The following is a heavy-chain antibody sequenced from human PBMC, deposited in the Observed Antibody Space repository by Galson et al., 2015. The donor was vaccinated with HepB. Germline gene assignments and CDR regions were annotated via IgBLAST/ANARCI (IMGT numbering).Heavy chain of an antibody. J-gene: IGHJ4*02. CDR2: ISTSSSYI. D-gene: IGHD3-16*01. CDR1: GFTFNTYS. Sequence: SLRLSCAASGFTFNTYSMNWVRQAPGKGLEWVSSISTSSSYIYYADSVKGRFTISRDNAKNSLFLQMNSLRAAVTAVYYCARGDSEYVWGSYSLETARSSFDYWGQGTLVTVSS. V-gene: IGHV3-21*01. CDR3: ARGDSEYVWGSYSLETARSSFDY.